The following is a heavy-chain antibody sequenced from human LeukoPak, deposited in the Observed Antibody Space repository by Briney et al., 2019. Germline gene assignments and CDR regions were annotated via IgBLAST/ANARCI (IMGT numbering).Heavy chain of an antibody. CDR3: SSSAGYYDLSDYQVGPLDN. Sequence: PGGSLRLSCAASGLTFTNAWMSWVRQAPGKGPEWVGRIKSKTDGGTTDYAAPVKGRFTISRDDSKTTLYLQMNSLKTEDTAIYYCSSSAGYYDLSDYQVGPLDNWGQGTLVTVSS. CDR2: IKSKTDGGTT. CDR1: GLTFTNAW. J-gene: IGHJ4*02. D-gene: IGHD3-22*01. V-gene: IGHV3-15*01.